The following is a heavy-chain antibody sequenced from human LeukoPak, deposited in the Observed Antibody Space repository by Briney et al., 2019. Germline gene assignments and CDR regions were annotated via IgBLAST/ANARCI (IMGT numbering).Heavy chain of an antibody. J-gene: IGHJ4*02. CDR1: GFTFSSNY. D-gene: IGHD6-19*01. Sequence: GGSLRLSCAASGFTFSSNYMSWVRQAPGKGLEWVSVIYSGGSTYYADSVKGRFTISRHNSKNTLYLQMNSLRAEDTAVYYCAAGYSSGWYYFDYWGQGTLVTISS. V-gene: IGHV3-53*04. CDR2: IYSGGST. CDR3: AAGYSSGWYYFDY.